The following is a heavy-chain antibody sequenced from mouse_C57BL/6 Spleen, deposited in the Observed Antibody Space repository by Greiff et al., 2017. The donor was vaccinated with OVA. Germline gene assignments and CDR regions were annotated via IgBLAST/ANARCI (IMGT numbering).Heavy chain of an antibody. D-gene: IGHD2-3*01. Sequence: VQLKQPGAVLVKPGASVKVSCKASGYTFTSYWMHWVKQRPGQGLEWIGWIHPSDSDTNYNQKFKGKATLTVDKSASTAYMQRSSLTSEDSAVYYCAIPSYVGYSFYFGHRGQGTTRTVSS. CDR3: AIPSYVGYSFYFGH. CDR1: GYTFTSYW. J-gene: IGHJ2*01. V-gene: IGHV1-74*01. CDR2: IHPSDSDT.